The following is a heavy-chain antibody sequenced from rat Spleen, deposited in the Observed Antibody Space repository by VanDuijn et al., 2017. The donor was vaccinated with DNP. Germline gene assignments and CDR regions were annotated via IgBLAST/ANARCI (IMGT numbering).Heavy chain of an antibody. Sequence: EVKLVESGGGLVQPGRSLKLSCAASGFIFFDYWMGWVRQAPGKGLEWIGEINKDSSRINYNPSLKEKITISRDNAQNTLYLQMNKLGSEDTAIYYCAKGPNYGGYSDYFDYWGQGVMVTVSS. CDR1: GFIFFDYW. CDR2: INKDSSRI. V-gene: IGHV4-2*01. J-gene: IGHJ2*01. CDR3: AKGPNYGGYSDYFDY. D-gene: IGHD1-11*01.